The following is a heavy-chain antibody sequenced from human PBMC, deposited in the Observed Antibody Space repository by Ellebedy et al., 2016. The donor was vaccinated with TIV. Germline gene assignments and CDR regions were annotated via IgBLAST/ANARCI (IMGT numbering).Heavy chain of an antibody. D-gene: IGHD3-10*02. J-gene: IGHJ6*02. CDR1: GNTLTTYW. CDR3: ARWAVRGPDYYGMDV. V-gene: IGHV5-10-1*01. CDR2: IDPSDSYI. Sequence: GGSLRLSCLVSGNTLTTYWITWVRQMPGKGLEWMGRIDPSDSYINYNPSFEGHVTIPVDGSISTAYLHWSSLEASDTALYFCARWAVRGPDYYGMDVWGLGTAVTVSS.